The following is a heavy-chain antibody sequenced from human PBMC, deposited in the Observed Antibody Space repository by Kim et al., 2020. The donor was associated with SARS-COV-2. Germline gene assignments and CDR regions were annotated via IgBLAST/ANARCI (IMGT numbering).Heavy chain of an antibody. D-gene: IGHD6-19*01. V-gene: IGHV3-48*03. CDR2: ISSSGSTI. J-gene: IGHJ6*02. CDR1: GFTFSSYE. CDR3: ARAPYSSGWYYYYGMDV. Sequence: GGSLRLSCAASGFTFSSYEMNWVRQAPGKGLEWVSYISSSGSTIYYADSVKGRFTISRDNAKNSLYLQMNSLRAEDTAVYYCARAPYSSGWYYYYGMDVWGQGTTVTVSS.